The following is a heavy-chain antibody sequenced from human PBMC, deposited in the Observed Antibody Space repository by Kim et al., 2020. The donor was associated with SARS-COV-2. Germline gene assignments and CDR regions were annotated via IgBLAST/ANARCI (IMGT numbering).Heavy chain of an antibody. Sequence: GGSLRLSCAASGFTFSNYAMSWVRRAPGKGLEWVSVVSGNTEKTSYADSVRGRFTISRDNSKNTVFLQMNSLRAEDTAIYYCAKRGPYYDSGSYTMDVWGQGSTVTVS. CDR1: GFTFSNYA. V-gene: IGHV3-23*01. CDR2: VSGNTEKT. J-gene: IGHJ6*02. CDR3: AKRGPYYDSGSYTMDV. D-gene: IGHD3-10*01.